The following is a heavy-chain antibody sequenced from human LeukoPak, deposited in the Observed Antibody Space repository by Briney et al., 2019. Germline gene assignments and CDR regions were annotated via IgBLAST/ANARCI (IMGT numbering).Heavy chain of an antibody. CDR1: GYSFTNYW. Sequence: GESLKISCKGSGYSFTNYWIGWVRQMPGKGLERMGIIYPGDSDTTYSPSFQGQVTISADKSISTAYLQWSSLKASDTAMYYCARRDGYCSSTSCYADYYYGMDVWGQGTTVTVSS. J-gene: IGHJ6*02. V-gene: IGHV5-51*01. CDR3: ARRDGYCSSTSCYADYYYGMDV. D-gene: IGHD2-2*01. CDR2: IYPGDSDT.